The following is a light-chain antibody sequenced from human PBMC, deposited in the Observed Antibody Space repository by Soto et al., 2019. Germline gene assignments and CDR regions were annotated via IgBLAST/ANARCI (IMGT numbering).Light chain of an antibody. CDR3: QQYNNWPWT. CDR1: QSVSSN. Sequence: EIVMTQSPATLSVSPGERATLSCRASQSVSSNLAWYQQNPGQAPRLLISSTRATGIPARFSGSGSGTECTLTISSLQSEDFAVYYLQQYNNWPWTFGQGTKVEIK. CDR2: S. J-gene: IGKJ1*01. V-gene: IGKV3-15*01.